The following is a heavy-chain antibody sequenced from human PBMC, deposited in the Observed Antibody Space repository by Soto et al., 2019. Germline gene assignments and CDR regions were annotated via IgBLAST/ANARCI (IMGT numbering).Heavy chain of an antibody. V-gene: IGHV4-59*08. CDR1: GGSLSSYY. J-gene: IGHJ4*02. Sequence: QVQLQESGPGLVKPSETLSLTCTVSGGSLSSYYWSWIRQPPGKGLEYIGYIYYSGSTNYNPSLKSRVTISVDTSENQFSLMLTSVTAADTAIYYCARSKESPYYFDYWGQGTLVTVSS. CDR3: ARSKESPYYFDY. CDR2: IYYSGST.